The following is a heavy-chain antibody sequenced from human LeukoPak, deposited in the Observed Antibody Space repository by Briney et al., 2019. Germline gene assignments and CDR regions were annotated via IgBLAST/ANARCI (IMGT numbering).Heavy chain of an antibody. CDR1: GGSFTAYY. V-gene: IGHV4-34*01. CDR2: INHSGST. Sequence: SETLSLTCAVSGGSFTAYYRSWIRQPPGKGLEWIGEINHSGSTNYNPSLKSRVTISVDASKNQFSLKLSSVTAADTAVYYCASRNYDFWSGYYMRPSDWFDPWGQGTLVTVSS. CDR3: ASRNYDFWSGYYMRPSDWFDP. J-gene: IGHJ5*02. D-gene: IGHD3-3*01.